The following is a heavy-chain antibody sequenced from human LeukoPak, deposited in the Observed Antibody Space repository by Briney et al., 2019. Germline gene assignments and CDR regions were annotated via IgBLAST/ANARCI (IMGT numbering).Heavy chain of an antibody. J-gene: IGHJ4*02. CDR3: ARSDYYDSSVYPDY. CDR2: IIPILGIA. V-gene: IGHV1-69*04. D-gene: IGHD3-22*01. Sequence: SVKVSCKASGGTFSSYAISWVRQAPGQGLEWMGRIIPILGIANYAQKFQGRVTITADKSTSTAYMELSSLRSEDTAVYYCARSDYYDSSVYPDYWGQGTLVTVSS. CDR1: GGTFSSYA.